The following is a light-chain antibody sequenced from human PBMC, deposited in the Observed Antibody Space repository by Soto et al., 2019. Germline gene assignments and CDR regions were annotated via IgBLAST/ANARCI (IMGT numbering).Light chain of an antibody. CDR1: QSVTSN. CDR3: QQYNIWPLT. Sequence: EIVMTQSPATLSVPPGESATLSCRASQSVTSNLAWYQQKPGQAPRLLSYGASTRATGIPARFSGSGSGAEFTLTIRSLQSEDFAVYYCQQYNIWPLTFGGGTKVEIK. J-gene: IGKJ4*01. V-gene: IGKV3-15*01. CDR2: GAS.